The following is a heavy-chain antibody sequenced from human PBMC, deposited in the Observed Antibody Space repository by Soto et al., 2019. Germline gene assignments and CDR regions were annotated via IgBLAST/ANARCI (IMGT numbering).Heavy chain of an antibody. V-gene: IGHV5-51*01. J-gene: IGHJ4*02. D-gene: IGHD2-21*02. CDR3: TRDGVVVVTAIIY. CDR1: GYSFTSYW. CDR2: IYPGDSDT. Sequence: GESLKISCKGSGYSFTSYWIGWVRQMPGKGLEWMGIIYPGDSDTRYSPSFQGQVTISADKSISTAYLQWSSLKTEDTAVYYCTRDGVVVVTAIIYWGQGTLVTVSS.